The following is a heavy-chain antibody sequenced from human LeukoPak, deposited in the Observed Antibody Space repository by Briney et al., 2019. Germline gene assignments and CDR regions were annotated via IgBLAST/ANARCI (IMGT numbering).Heavy chain of an antibody. CDR2: IYYSGST. J-gene: IGHJ4*02. CDR3: ARAGGHYYDSSGRPRPRGVSSYGY. CDR1: GGSISSSSYY. D-gene: IGHD3-22*01. V-gene: IGHV4-39*07. Sequence: SETLSLTCTISGGSISSSSYYWGWIRQPPGKGLEWIGSIYYSGSTYYNPSLKSRVTISVDTSKNQFSLKLSSVTAADTAVYYCARAGGHYYDSSGRPRPRGVSSYGYWGQGTLVAVSS.